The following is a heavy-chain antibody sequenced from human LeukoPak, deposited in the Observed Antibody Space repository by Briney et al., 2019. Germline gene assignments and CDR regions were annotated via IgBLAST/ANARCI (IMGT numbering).Heavy chain of an antibody. J-gene: IGHJ4*02. D-gene: IGHD2-8*01. Sequence: GGSLRLSCAASGFTFSSYWMSWVRQAPGKGLGWVANIKQDGSEKYYVDSVKGRFTISRDNAKNSLYLQMNSLRAEDTAVYYCARLGSLCRNGVCYGGWGQGILVTVSS. CDR1: GFTFSSYW. V-gene: IGHV3-7*02. CDR2: IKQDGSEK. CDR3: ARLGSLCRNGVCYGG.